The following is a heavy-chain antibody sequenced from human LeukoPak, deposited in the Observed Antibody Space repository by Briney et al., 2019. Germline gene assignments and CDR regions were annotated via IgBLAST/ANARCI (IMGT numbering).Heavy chain of an antibody. CDR1: GYSISSGYY. CDR2: IYHSGST. D-gene: IGHD6-19*01. Sequence: PSETLSLTCAVSGYSISSGYYWGWIRQPPGKGLEWIGSIYHSGSTYYNPSLKSRVTISVDTSKNQFSLKLCSVTAADTAVYYCARLAYSSGCRWGQGTLVTVSS. J-gene: IGHJ4*02. CDR3: ARLAYSSGCR. V-gene: IGHV4-38-2*01.